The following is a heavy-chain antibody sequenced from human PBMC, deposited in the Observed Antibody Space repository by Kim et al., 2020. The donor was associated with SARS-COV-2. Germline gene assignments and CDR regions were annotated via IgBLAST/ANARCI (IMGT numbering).Heavy chain of an antibody. CDR1: GFTFSSYG. CDR3: AKGPLAYYYGMDV. V-gene: IGHV3-30*18. Sequence: GGSLRLSCAASGFTFSSYGMHWVRQAPCKGLEWVAVTSYDGSNKYYADSVKGRFTISRDNSKDTLYLQMNSLTPEDTAVYYCAKGPLAYYYGMDVWGQGTTVSVSS. J-gene: IGHJ6*02. CDR2: TSYDGSNK.